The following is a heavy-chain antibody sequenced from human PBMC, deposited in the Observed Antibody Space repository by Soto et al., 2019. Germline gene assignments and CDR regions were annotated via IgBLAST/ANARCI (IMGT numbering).Heavy chain of an antibody. J-gene: IGHJ4*02. CDR1: GFTFSSYS. D-gene: IGHD5-18*01. CDR3: AKGGSYGSLPFDH. Sequence: HPGGSLRLSCAASGFTFSSYSMSWVRQAPGKGLEWVSGFETGGNGGLTYYADSVKGRFTISRDNSKNTLHLQMNSLRAEDMAVYYCAKGGSYGSLPFDHWGQGTLVTVSS. CDR2: FETGGNGGLT. V-gene: IGHV3-23*01.